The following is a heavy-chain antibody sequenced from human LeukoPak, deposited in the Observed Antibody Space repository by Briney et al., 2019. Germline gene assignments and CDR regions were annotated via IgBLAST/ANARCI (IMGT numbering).Heavy chain of an antibody. CDR2: IYYSGST. D-gene: IGHD2-2*01. V-gene: IGHV4-59*08. CDR3: ARTPIVVVPKYYMDV. CDR1: GGSISSYY. J-gene: IGHJ6*03. Sequence: SETLSLTCTVSGGSISSYYWSWIRQPPGKGLEWIGYIYYSGSTNYNPSLKSRVTISVDTSKNQFSLKLSSVTAADTAVYYCARTPIVVVPKYYMDVWGKGTTVTVSS.